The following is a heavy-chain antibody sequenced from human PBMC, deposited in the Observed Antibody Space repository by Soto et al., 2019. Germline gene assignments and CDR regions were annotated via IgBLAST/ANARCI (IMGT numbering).Heavy chain of an antibody. V-gene: IGHV4-31*03. CDR1: GDSITSGGFY. CDR2: IYYTGTT. CDR3: ARGWYYGPGRPYGMDV. D-gene: IGHD3-10*01. Sequence: QVQLQESGPGLVKPSQTLSLTCTVSGDSITSGGFYWSWIRQNPGQGLEWIGYIYYTGTTYYNPSRKSRVPRSADTSTKQFSLKMTSVPAADTAVYYCARGWYYGPGRPYGMDVWGQGTTVTVSS. J-gene: IGHJ6*02.